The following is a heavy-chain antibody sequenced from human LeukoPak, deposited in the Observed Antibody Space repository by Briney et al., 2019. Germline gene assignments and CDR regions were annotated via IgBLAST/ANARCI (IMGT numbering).Heavy chain of an antibody. CDR2: IYTSGST. V-gene: IGHV4-4*07. CDR1: GGSISSYY. D-gene: IGHD6-6*01. Sequence: SETLSLTCTVSGGSISSYYWSWIRQPAGKGLEWIGRIYTSGSTNYNPSLKSRVTISVDKSKNQFSLKLSSVTAADTAVYYCARDRTLHRSSYYYYYYMDVWGKGTTVTVSS. CDR3: ARDRTLHRSSYYYYYYMDV. J-gene: IGHJ6*03.